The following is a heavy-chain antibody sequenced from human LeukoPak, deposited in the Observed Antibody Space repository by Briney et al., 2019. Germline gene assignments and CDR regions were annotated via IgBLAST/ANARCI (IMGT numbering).Heavy chain of an antibody. D-gene: IGHD6-19*01. V-gene: IGHV4-4*07. J-gene: IGHJ4*02. CDR1: GCSISSYS. CDR2: IYSSGSA. Sequence: SETLSLTCTVSGCSISSYSWSWIRQPAGKGLEWIGHIYSSGSAKYNPSLKSRVTMSIDMSRNQFSLKLSSVTAADTAVYYCARVLITSSGWFHFDYWGQGTLVTASS. CDR3: ARVLITSSGWFHFDY.